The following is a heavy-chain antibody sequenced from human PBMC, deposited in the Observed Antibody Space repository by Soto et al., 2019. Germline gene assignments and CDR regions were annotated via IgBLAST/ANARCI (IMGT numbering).Heavy chain of an antibody. CDR1: GFTFSSYW. V-gene: IGHV3-74*01. CDR2: IHFDGSSS. J-gene: IGHJ6*02. CDR3: VRDYYDNSADYYVDYGMDV. D-gene: IGHD3-22*01. Sequence: GGSLRLSCAASGFTFSSYWMHWVRQGPGKGLVWVSRIHFDGSSSTYADSVKGRFTISRDNAKNTLYLQMNSLRVEDTAVYYCVRDYYDNSADYYVDYGMDVWGQGTTVTVSS.